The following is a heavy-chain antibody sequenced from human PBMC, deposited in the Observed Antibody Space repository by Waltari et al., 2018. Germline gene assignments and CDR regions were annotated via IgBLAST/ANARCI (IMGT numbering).Heavy chain of an antibody. V-gene: IGHV3-53*01. J-gene: IGHJ4*02. D-gene: IGHD3-16*01. CDR1: GFFVSSNY. CDR2: ILIVYTDGTT. CDR3: ARDRRYAHSRGYFDY. Sequence: EVQLVESGGALIQPGGSLRLSCAVSGFFVSSNYMTWVRQAPGKGQEWGSVILIVYTDGTTHYADSGKGRCTISRDSSKNTMYLQWINVRAEDTAVYFCARDRRYAHSRGYFDYWGRGTLVTVSA.